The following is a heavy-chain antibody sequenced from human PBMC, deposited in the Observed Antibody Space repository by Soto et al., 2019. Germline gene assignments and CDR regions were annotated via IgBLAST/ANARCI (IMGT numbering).Heavy chain of an antibody. Sequence: GGSLRLSCAASGFTFSTYTMGWVRQAAGRGLEWVSAISGSGGDTFHADSVKGRFIISRDNTKNTLYLQMNSLKAEDTAVYYCAKGSGNRRPYYLDSWGMGTLVTVSS. CDR3: AKGSGNRRPYYLDS. J-gene: IGHJ4*02. CDR2: ISGSGGDT. CDR1: GFTFSTYT. V-gene: IGHV3-23*01.